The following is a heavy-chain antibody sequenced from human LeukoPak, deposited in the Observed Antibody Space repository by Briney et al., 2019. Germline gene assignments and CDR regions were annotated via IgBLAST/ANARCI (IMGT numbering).Heavy chain of an antibody. CDR3: AKDPPCSGGTCYGYFES. CDR2: ISGSGGNT. Sequence: GGSLRLSCAASGFTFSTYAMNWVRQTPGKGLEWVSIISGSGGNTFYADAVKGRFTISRDNSINTLYLQMNNLRDEDTAVYYCAKDPPCSGGTCYGYFESWGQGTLVTVSS. V-gene: IGHV3-23*01. J-gene: IGHJ4*02. D-gene: IGHD2-15*01. CDR1: GFTFSTYA.